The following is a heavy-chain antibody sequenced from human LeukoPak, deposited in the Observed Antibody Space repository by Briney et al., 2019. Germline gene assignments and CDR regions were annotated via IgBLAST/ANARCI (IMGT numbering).Heavy chain of an antibody. CDR1: GFTFSSYD. J-gene: IGHJ4*02. Sequence: GGSLRLACAASGFTFSSYDMIWVRQAPGKGLERVSDISGSGGITNYADSVKGRFIISRDSSKETLDLQMNSLRVEDTAVYYCAELGSSWYYFDYWGQGTLVTVSS. V-gene: IGHV3-23*01. CDR2: ISGSGGIT. D-gene: IGHD6-13*01. CDR3: AELGSSWYYFDY.